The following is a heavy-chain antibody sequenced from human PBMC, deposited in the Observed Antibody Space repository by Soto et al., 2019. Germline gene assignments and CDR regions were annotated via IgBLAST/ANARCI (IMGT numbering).Heavy chain of an antibody. CDR3: ARDLRTTVTTFQLWFNYFDD. Sequence: GGSLRLSCAASGFTFSSYAMHWVRQAPGKGLEWVAVISYDGSNKYYADSVKGRFTISRDNSKNTLYLQMNSLRAEDTAVYYRARDLRTTVTTFQLWFNYFDDWGQGSLVTVSS. J-gene: IGHJ4*02. D-gene: IGHD4-17*01. V-gene: IGHV3-30-3*01. CDR2: ISYDGSNK. CDR1: GFTFSSYA.